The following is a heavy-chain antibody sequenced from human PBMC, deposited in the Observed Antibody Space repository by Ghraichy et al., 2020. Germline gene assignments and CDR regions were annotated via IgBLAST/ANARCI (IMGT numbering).Heavy chain of an antibody. CDR2: FYPPDSRA. D-gene: IGHD2-21*02. J-gene: IGHJ6*03. V-gene: IGHV5-51*01. CDR1: GFSFSNSW. Sequence: GESLNISCWASGFSFSNSWIAWVRQMPGRGLEWVGVFYPPDSRAHYGPSFQGQVTLSGDKSISTPYLHWSSLQASDSAVYYCARHSDFYDDKDRYYAYNMDVWGQGTTVTVSS. CDR3: ARHSDFYDDKDRYYAYNMDV.